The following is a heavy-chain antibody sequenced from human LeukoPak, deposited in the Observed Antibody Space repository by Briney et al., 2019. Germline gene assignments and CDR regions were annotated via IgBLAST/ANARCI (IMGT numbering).Heavy chain of an antibody. CDR3: ARTAGVAVAGSRQYFDY. V-gene: IGHV4-39*01. CDR2: FYYSGST. D-gene: IGHD6-19*01. CDR1: GGLISSSSYY. J-gene: IGHJ4*02. Sequence: SQTLSLTCTVSGGLISSSSYYWGWIRQPPEKGLEWIGSFYYSGSTYYHPSLKSRVTISVDTSKNQFSLNLSSVTAADTAVYYCARTAGVAVAGSRQYFDYWGQGTLVTVSS.